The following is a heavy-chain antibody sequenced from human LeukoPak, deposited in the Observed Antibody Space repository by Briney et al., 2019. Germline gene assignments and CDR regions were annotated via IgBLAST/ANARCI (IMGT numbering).Heavy chain of an antibody. CDR1: GVSFSSSSYY. CDR2: IYYSGSA. CDR3: ARVLTRHYDLLTGSDYYFDF. D-gene: IGHD3-9*01. J-gene: IGHJ4*02. V-gene: IGHV4-39*07. Sequence: SETLSLTCTVSGVSFSSSSYYWGWIRQPPGKGLEWIGSIYYSGSAYYNPSLKSRVTISVDTSKNQFSLQLRSVTAADTAVYYCARVLTRHYDLLTGSDYYFDFWGQGTLVTVSS.